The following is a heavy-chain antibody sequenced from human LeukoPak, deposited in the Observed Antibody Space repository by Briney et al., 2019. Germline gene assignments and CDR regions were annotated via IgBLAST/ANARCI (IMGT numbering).Heavy chain of an antibody. D-gene: IGHD1-14*01. Sequence: GRSLRLSCAASGFTFSSYGMHWVRQAPGKGLEWVAVISYDGSNKYYADSVKGRFTISRDNSKNTLYLQMNSLRAEDTAVYYCANMAIPDLNPDYWGQGTLVTVSS. CDR1: GFTFSSYG. CDR3: ANMAIPDLNPDY. J-gene: IGHJ4*02. CDR2: ISYDGSNK. V-gene: IGHV3-30*18.